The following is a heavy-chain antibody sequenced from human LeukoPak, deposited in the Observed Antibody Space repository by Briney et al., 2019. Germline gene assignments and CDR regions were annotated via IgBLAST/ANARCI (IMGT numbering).Heavy chain of an antibody. Sequence: GGSLRLSCAASGFIFSSYAMSWVRQAPGKGLEYVSTISGSGDTTYYADSVKGRFTISRDNSKNTLYLQMNSLRAEDTAVYYCAKSETISMVRGVLHYWGQGTLVTVSS. V-gene: IGHV3-23*01. CDR3: AKSETISMVRGVLHY. CDR2: ISGSGDTT. CDR1: GFIFSSYA. D-gene: IGHD3-10*01. J-gene: IGHJ4*02.